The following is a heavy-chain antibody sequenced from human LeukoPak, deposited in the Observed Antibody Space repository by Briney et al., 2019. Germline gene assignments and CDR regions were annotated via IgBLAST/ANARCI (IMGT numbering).Heavy chain of an antibody. D-gene: IGHD3-16*01. Sequence: PGGSLRLSCATSGFSISSYAMSWVRQAPGKGLEWVSYISSSGRSVHYTESVKGRFTVSRDNAKTSVYLQMNSLRGEDTAVYYCARDLGPVRTDDYWGQGTLVTVSS. J-gene: IGHJ4*02. V-gene: IGHV3-48*03. CDR1: GFSISSYA. CDR3: ARDLGPVRTDDY. CDR2: ISSSGRSV.